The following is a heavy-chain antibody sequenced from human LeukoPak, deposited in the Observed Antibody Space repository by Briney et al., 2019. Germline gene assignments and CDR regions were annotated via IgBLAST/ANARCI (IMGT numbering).Heavy chain of an antibody. J-gene: IGHJ4*02. Sequence: GGSLRLSCAASRFTFSIYPMSWVRQAPGKGLEWVSSIIVSGSSTYYADSVQGRFTISRDNSKNTLYLQMNSLRAEDTAIYYCARGAYFDNWGQGTLVTVSS. CDR3: ARGAYFDN. CDR1: RFTFSIYP. CDR2: IIVSGSST. V-gene: IGHV3-23*01.